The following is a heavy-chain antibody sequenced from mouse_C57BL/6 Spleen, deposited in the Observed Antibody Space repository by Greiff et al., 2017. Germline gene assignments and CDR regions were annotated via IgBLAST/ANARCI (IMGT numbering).Heavy chain of an antibody. CDR1: GYTFTSYW. CDR3: ARDPFDY. J-gene: IGHJ2*01. Sequence: QVQLKQPGAELVRPGSSVKLSCKASGYTFTSYWMHWVKQRPIQGLEWIGNIDPSDSETHYNQKFKDKATLTVDKSSSTAYIQLSSLTSEDSAVYYCARDPFDYWGQGTTLTVSS. CDR2: IDPSDSET. V-gene: IGHV1-52*01.